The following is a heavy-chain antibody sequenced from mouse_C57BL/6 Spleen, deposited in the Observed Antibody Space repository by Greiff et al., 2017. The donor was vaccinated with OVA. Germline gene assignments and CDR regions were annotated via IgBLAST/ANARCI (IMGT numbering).Heavy chain of an antibody. V-gene: IGHV5-4*03. CDR2: LSDGGSYT. CDR3: ARGRYYYGRSRWDIDG. D-gene: IGHD1-1*01. Sequence: EVKLVESGGGLVKPGGSLKLSCAASGFTFSSYAMSWVRQTPEKRLEWVATLSDGGSYTYYPDNVPGRFTISRDNAKNTLYLQMSLLKSVDTAMLYCARGRYYYGRSRWDIDGGGTGKTVTVSA. J-gene: IGHJ1*03. CDR1: GFTFSSYA.